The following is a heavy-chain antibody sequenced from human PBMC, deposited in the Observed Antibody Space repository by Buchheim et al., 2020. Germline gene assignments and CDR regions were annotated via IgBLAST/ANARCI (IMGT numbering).Heavy chain of an antibody. V-gene: IGHV4-34*01. J-gene: IGHJ4*02. CDR2: INHSGST. CDR3: ARGEIVATDNYFDY. D-gene: IGHD5-12*01. Sequence: QVQLQQWGAGLLKPSETLSLTCAVYGGSFSGYYWSWIRQPPGKGLEWIGEINHSGSTNYNPSLKSRVTISVDTSKNKFSLQLSSVTAADTAVYYCARGEIVATDNYFDYWGQGTL. CDR1: GGSFSGYY.